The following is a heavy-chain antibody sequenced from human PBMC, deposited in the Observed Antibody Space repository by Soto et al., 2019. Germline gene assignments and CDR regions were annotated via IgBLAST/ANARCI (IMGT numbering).Heavy chain of an antibody. V-gene: IGHV3-30-3*01. CDR3: ARDLGISNSWSNYYYGMDV. Sequence: GGSLRLSCAASGFTFSSYAMHWVRQAPGKGLEWVVVISYDGSSKYYADSVKGRFTISRDNSKNTLYLQMNSLRAEDTALYYCARDLGISNSWSNYYYGMDVWGQGTTVTVSS. CDR1: GFTFSSYA. CDR2: ISYDGSSK. D-gene: IGHD6-13*01. J-gene: IGHJ6*02.